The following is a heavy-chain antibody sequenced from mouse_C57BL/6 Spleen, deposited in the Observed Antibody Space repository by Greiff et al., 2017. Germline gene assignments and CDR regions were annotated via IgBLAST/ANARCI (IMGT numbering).Heavy chain of an antibody. D-gene: IGHD4-1*01. CDR2: IYPRSGNT. CDR3: ASLGPFAY. CDR1: GYTFTSYG. V-gene: IGHV1-81*01. Sequence: VMLVESGAELARPGASVKLSCKASGYTFTSYGISWVKQRTGQGLEWIGEIYPRSGNTYYNEKFKGKATLTADKSSSTAYMELRSLTSEDSAVYFCASLGPFAYWGQGTLVTVSA. J-gene: IGHJ3*01.